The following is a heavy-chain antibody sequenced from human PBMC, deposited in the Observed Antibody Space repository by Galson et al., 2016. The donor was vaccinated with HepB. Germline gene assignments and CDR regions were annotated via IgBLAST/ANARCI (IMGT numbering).Heavy chain of an antibody. CDR2: IDAGNGNT. Sequence: SVKVSCKASGYTFTSYVMHWVRQAPGQRPEWMGWIDAGNGNTKYSQKFQGRVTITRDTSATTAYMELSSLKSEDTAVYYCARDPPRYCSGGSCSYYYDMDVWGQGTSVTVSS. J-gene: IGHJ6*02. CDR3: ARDPPRYCSGGSCSYYYDMDV. CDR1: GYTFTSYV. D-gene: IGHD2-15*01. V-gene: IGHV1-3*01.